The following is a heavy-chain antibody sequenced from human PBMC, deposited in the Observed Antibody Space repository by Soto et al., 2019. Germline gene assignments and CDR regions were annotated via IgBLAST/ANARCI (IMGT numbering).Heavy chain of an antibody. V-gene: IGHV1-46*01. Sequence: QVQLMQSGAEVKRPGASVKISCKPSGYPFISYYIHWVRQAPGQGLEWVGLIDPSRGATSYAERFQVRLSITSDKSTATVYMNVWSLTSDDTAIYYCATFPRGYWGQGTLVSVSS. CDR3: ATFPRGY. J-gene: IGHJ4*02. CDR2: IDPSRGAT. CDR1: GYPFISYY.